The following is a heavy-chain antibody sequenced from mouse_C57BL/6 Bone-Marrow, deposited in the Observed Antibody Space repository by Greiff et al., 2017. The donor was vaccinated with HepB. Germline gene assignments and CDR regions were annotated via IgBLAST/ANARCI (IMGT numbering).Heavy chain of an antibody. CDR3: ARGGITTVVEGDWYFDV. CDR2: ISNLAYSI. D-gene: IGHD1-1*01. V-gene: IGHV5-15*01. J-gene: IGHJ1*03. CDR1: GFTFSDYG. Sequence: EVQLVESGGGLVQPGGSLKLSCAASGFTFSDYGMAWVRQAPRKGPEWVAFISNLAYSIYYADTVTGRFTISRENAKNTLYLEMSSLRSEDTAMYYCARGGITTVVEGDWYFDVWGTGTTVTVSS.